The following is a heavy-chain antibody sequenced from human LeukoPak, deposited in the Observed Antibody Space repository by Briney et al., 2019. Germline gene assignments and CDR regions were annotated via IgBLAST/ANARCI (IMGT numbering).Heavy chain of an antibody. Sequence: SVKVSCKASGGTFSSYAIRWVRQAPGQGLEWMGGIIPIFGTANYAQKFQGRVTITADESTSTAYMELSSLRSEDTAVYYCARAPYSSSWYENYFDYWGQGTLVTVSS. CDR3: ARAPYSSSWYENYFDY. CDR2: IIPIFGTA. D-gene: IGHD6-13*01. J-gene: IGHJ4*02. CDR1: GGTFSSYA. V-gene: IGHV1-69*01.